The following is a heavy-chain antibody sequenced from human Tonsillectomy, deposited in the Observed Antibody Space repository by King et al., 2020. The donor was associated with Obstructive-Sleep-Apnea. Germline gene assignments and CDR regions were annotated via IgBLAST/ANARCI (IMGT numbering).Heavy chain of an antibody. CDR2: ISSSSSYT. Sequence: VQLVESGGGLVKPGGSLRLSCAASGFTFSDYYMSWVRQAPGKGLEWISYISSSSSYTNYADSVKGRFTISRDNAKNSLYLQMNSLRAEDTAVYYCASHYASSGYAFFDYWGQGTLVTVSS. CDR1: GFTFSDYY. CDR3: ASHYASSGYAFFDY. J-gene: IGHJ4*02. D-gene: IGHD3-22*01. V-gene: IGHV3-11*06.